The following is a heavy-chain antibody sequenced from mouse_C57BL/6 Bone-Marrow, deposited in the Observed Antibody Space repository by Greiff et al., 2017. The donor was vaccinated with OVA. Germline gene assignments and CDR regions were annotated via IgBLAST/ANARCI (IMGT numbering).Heavy chain of an antibody. V-gene: IGHV5-6*01. CDR1: GFTFSSYG. Sequence: EVKLVESGGDLVKPGGSLKLSCAASGFTFSSYGMSWVRQTPDKRLEWVATISSGGSYTYYPDSVKGRFTISRDNAKNTLYLQMSSLKSEDTAMYYCARLWLRRRTWFAYWGQGTLVTVSA. CDR2: ISSGGSYT. D-gene: IGHD2-2*01. CDR3: ARLWLRRRTWFAY. J-gene: IGHJ3*01.